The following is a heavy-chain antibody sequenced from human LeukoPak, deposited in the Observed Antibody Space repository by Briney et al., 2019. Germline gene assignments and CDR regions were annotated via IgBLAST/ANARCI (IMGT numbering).Heavy chain of an antibody. CDR2: INPNSGGT. CDR3: ARVRSYKGAARLSFFDY. D-gene: IGHD6-6*01. CDR1: GYTFTGYY. V-gene: IGHV1-2*02. J-gene: IGHJ4*02. Sequence: ASVKVSCKASGYTFTGYYIHWVRQAPGQGLEWMGWINPNSGGTNYAQKFQGRVTMTRDTSISTAYMELSRLRSDDTAVYYCARVRSYKGAARLSFFDYWGQGTLVTVSS.